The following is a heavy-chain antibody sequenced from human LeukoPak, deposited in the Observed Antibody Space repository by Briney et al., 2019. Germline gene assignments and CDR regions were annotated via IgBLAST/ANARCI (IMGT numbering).Heavy chain of an antibody. V-gene: IGHV4-38-2*02. D-gene: IGHD3-10*01. CDR2: IYHSGST. CDR3: ARIEGSGSYYNGGLFDY. J-gene: IGHJ4*02. CDR1: GYSISSGYY. Sequence: PSETLSLTCTVSGYSISSGYYWGWIRQPPGKGLEWIESIYHSGSTYYNPSLKSRVTISVDTSKNQFSLKLSSVTAADTAVYYCARIEGSGSYYNGGLFDYWGQGTLVTVSS.